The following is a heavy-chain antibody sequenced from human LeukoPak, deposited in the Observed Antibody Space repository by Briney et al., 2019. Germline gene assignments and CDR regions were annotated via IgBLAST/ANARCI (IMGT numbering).Heavy chain of an antibody. CDR1: GYTFTSYG. D-gene: IGHD4-17*01. Sequence: ASVKVSCKASGYTFTSYGISWVRQAPGQGLEWMGWINPTSGGTKYAQKSQGRVTMTRDTSISTAYMELNTLRSDDTAMYYCARAAGDYGDYDYFYYMDVWGKGTTVTISS. CDR3: ARAAGDYGDYDYFYYMDV. V-gene: IGHV1-2*02. CDR2: INPTSGGT. J-gene: IGHJ6*03.